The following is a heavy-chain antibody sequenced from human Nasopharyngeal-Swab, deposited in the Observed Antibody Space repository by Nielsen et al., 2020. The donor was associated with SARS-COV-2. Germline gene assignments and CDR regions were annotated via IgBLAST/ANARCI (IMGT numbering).Heavy chain of an antibody. V-gene: IGHV3-74*01. CDR3: ARREGFCSGGTCYLDY. Sequence: GESPKIPRSASGFTLSSYWMHWVRQLPGKGLVWVSRISTDGSGTNYADSVKGRFTVSRDNAKNTLYLQMNSLRAEDTAVYYCARREGFCSGGTCYLDYWGQGTLVTVSS. CDR1: GFTLSSYW. D-gene: IGHD2-15*01. CDR2: ISTDGSGT. J-gene: IGHJ4*02.